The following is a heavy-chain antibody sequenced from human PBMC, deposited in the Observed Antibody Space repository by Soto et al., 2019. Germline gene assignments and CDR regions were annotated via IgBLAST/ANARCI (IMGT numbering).Heavy chain of an antibody. CDR2: IYYSGIT. V-gene: IGHV4-59*08. Sequence: PSETLSLTCTVSGGSISSYYWSWIRQPPGKGLEWIGYIYYSGITNYNPSLKIRVTISVDTSKNQFSLMLSSVTAADTAVYYCATRAAYFDFWSGYYSYYYYMDVWGKGTTVTVSS. CDR1: GGSISSYY. D-gene: IGHD3-3*01. J-gene: IGHJ6*03. CDR3: ATRAAYFDFWSGYYSYYYYMDV.